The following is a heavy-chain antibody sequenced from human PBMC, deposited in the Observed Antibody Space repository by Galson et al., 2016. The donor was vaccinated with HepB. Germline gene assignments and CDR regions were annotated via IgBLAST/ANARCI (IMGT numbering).Heavy chain of an antibody. D-gene: IGHD3-10*01. CDR1: GDSVSSNTAA. CDR3: AKSGHYYFDA. Sequence: CAISGDSVSSNTAAWNWIRQSPSRGLEWLGRTFYRSQWRSDYAVSVKGRITVTPDTSKNQFSLQLNSVTPEDTSIYYCAKSGHYYFDAWGQGTLVTVSS. CDR2: TFYRSQWRS. J-gene: IGHJ4*02. V-gene: IGHV6-1*01.